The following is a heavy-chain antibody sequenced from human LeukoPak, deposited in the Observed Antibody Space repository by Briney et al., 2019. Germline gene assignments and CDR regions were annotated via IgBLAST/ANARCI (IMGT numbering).Heavy chain of an antibody. CDR3: ARGGSHYYYYMDV. CDR2: IYYSGIT. V-gene: IGHV4-59*01. D-gene: IGHD1-26*01. CDR1: GGSINPYY. J-gene: IGHJ6*03. Sequence: PSETLSLTCTVSGGSINPYYWIWIRQSPGTGLEWIGYIYYSGITDYNSSLKSRVTFSIDTSKKQFSLNLTSVTAADTAIYFCARGGSHYYYYMDVWGKGTRVTVSS.